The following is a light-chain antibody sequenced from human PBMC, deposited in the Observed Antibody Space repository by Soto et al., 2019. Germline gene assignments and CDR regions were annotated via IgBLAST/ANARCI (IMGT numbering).Light chain of an antibody. CDR1: TNDIGGYNY. V-gene: IGLV2-14*01. CDR2: EVR. J-gene: IGLJ3*02. CDR3: CSYTNSATLV. Sequence: QSALTQPASVSGSPGQSITISCSGTTNDIGGYNYVSWYQHHPGKVPKVIIYEVRNRPSGVSNRFSGSKSGNTASLTISGLQAEDEADYYCCSYTNSATLVFGGGTQLTVL.